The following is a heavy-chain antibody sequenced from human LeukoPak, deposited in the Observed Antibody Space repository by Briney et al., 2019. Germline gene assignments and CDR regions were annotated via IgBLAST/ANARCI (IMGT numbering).Heavy chain of an antibody. CDR2: IYTSGST. Sequence: SETLSLTCTVSGGSISSYYWSWIRQPAGKGLEWIGRIYTSGSTNYNPSLKSRVTISVDTSKNQFSLKLSSVTAADTAVYYCARHIAGSGFHYYYYYGMDVWGQGTTVTVSS. J-gene: IGHJ6*02. V-gene: IGHV4-4*07. CDR3: ARHIAGSGFHYYYYYGMDV. CDR1: GGSISSYY. D-gene: IGHD1-14*01.